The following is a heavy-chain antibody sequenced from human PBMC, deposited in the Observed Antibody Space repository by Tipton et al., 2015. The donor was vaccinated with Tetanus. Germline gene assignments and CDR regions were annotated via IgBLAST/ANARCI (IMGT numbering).Heavy chain of an antibody. CDR3: ARDRDYYGSGSRGMDV. D-gene: IGHD3-10*01. CDR1: GGSISSYY. V-gene: IGHV4-59*01. Sequence: TLSLTCTVSGGSISSYYWSWIRQSPGKGLEWIGYINYSGTTNYASSLQSRVIIPVDTSKNQFSLKLNSVTAADTAVYYCARDRDYYGSGSRGMDVWGQGTRVTVSS. J-gene: IGHJ6*02. CDR2: INYSGTT.